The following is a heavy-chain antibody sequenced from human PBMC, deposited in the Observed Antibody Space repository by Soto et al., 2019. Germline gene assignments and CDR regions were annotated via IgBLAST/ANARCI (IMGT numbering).Heavy chain of an antibody. V-gene: IGHV1-46*03. CDR2: MNPRDGST. D-gene: IGHD5-12*01. Sequence: QVQLLQSGAEVKKPGASVKVSCKASGDTFTSPYLHWVRQAPGQGLEWMGIMNPRDGSTRYAQKVQGRVTMTRDTSTTTAYMELSSLKSEDTAVYYCARGYSGYDWSAFDIWGQGTMVTVSS. J-gene: IGHJ3*02. CDR3: ARGYSGYDWSAFDI. CDR1: GDTFTSPY.